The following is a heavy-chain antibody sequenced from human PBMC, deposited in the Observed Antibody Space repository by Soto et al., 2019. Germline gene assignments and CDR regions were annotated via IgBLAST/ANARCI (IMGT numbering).Heavy chain of an antibody. D-gene: IGHD3-10*01. CDR3: ARVYYASGTDYYYYGMDV. CDR2: INAGNGNT. V-gene: IGHV1-3*01. CDR1: VYTFTSYS. Sequence: RASVKVSCKSSVYTFTSYSMDWVRRAAGERLEWMGCINAGNGNTKYSQKFKGRVTITRDTSESTAYMQMSSLRSEDTAVYYCARVYYASGTDYYYYGMDVWGQGTTVTVSS. J-gene: IGHJ6*02.